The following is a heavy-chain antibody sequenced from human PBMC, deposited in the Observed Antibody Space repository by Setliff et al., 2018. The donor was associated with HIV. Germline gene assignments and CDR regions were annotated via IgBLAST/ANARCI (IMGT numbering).Heavy chain of an antibody. CDR2: ISAYNGNT. Sequence: ASVKVSCKASGYTFINYGISWVRQAPGQGLEWMGWISAYNGNTNYAQQLQGRVTITADKSKTTTYMELSSLRSDDTAIYYCARDFHVLGYCSADSCPYDASDVWGQGTMVTVSS. J-gene: IGHJ3*01. CDR1: GYTFINYG. V-gene: IGHV1-18*01. D-gene: IGHD2-15*01. CDR3: ARDFHVLGYCSADSCPYDASDV.